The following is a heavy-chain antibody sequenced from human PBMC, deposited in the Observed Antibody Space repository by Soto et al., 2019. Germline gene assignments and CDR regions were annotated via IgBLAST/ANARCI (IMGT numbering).Heavy chain of an antibody. CDR1: GFTFSSFW. D-gene: IGHD1-26*01. J-gene: IGHJ4*02. CDR2: IKQDGSEK. V-gene: IGHV3-7*01. CDR3: VRDRSGIYLEGVVY. Sequence: PGGSLRLSCAASGFTFSSFWMTWVRQAPGKGLEWVANIKQDGSEKYYVDSVKGRFTISRDNARNSLFLEMKSLRSEDTAVYSCVRDRSGIYLEGVVYLCQG.